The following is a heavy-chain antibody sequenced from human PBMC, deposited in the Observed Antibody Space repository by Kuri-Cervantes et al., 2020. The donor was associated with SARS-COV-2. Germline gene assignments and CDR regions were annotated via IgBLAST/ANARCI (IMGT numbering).Heavy chain of an antibody. CDR2: ISYDGSNK. CDR1: GFTFSSYG. CDR3: ARDSGPWRYCSSTSCYNYFDY. J-gene: IGHJ4*02. V-gene: IGHV3-30*03. Sequence: GGSLRLSCAASGFTFSSYGMHWVRQAPGKGLEWVAVISYDGSNKYYADSVKGRFTISRDNSKNTLYLQMNSLRAEDTAVYYCARDSGPWRYCSSTSCYNYFDYWGQGTLVTVSS. D-gene: IGHD2-2*02.